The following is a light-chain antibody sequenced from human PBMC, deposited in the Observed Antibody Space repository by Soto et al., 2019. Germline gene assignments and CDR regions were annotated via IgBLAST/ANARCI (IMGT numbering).Light chain of an antibody. CDR2: DAS. CDR1: PDISKN. J-gene: IGKJ5*01. Sequence: IQMTQSPSSLSASVGDRVTITCKASPDISKNLNWYQQKPGKAPKLLIYDASSLQTGVPSRFSGSGSSTDFTFTISSLQHEDIATYYCQQYYNILPLTFGQGTRLEIK. V-gene: IGKV1-33*01. CDR3: QQYYNILPLT.